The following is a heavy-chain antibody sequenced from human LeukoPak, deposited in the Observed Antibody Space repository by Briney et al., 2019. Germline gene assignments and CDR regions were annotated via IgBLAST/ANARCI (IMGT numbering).Heavy chain of an antibody. CDR1: GGSISSGGYY. V-gene: IGHV4-30-2*01. J-gene: IGHJ3*02. D-gene: IGHD2-15*01. Sequence: SQTLSLTCTVSGGSISSGGYYWSWIRQPPGKGLEWIGYIYHSGSTYYNPSLKSRVTISVDRSKNPFSLKLSSVTAADTAVYSCARDKPTLGYCSGDICYSGAFDIWGQGTMVTVSS. CDR3: ARDKPTLGYCSGDICYSGAFDI. CDR2: IYHSGST.